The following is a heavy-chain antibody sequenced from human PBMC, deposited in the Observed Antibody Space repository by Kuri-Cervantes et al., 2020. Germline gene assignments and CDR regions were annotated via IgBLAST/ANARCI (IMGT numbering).Heavy chain of an antibody. CDR3: ARDLPAPHIVVVPAADQKYYYYYGMDV. V-gene: IGHV3-64*01. CDR1: GFTFSSYA. Sequence: GESLKISCAASGFTFSSYAMHWVRQAPGKGLEYVSAISSNGGSTYYANSVKGRFTISRDNAKNSLYLQMNSLRDKDTAVYYCARDLPAPHIVVVPAADQKYYYYYGMDVWGQGTTVTVSS. CDR2: ISSNGGST. J-gene: IGHJ6*02. D-gene: IGHD2-2*01.